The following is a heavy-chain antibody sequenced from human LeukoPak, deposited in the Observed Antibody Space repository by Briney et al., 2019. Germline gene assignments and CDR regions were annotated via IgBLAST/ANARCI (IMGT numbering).Heavy chain of an antibody. CDR1: GFTFSSYA. D-gene: IGHD3-9*01. CDR2: ISGSGGTT. J-gene: IGHJ4*02. CDR3: ARESYYDILTGYPWIDY. V-gene: IGHV3-23*01. Sequence: GGSLRLSCAASGFTFSSYAMSWVRQAPGKGLEWVSAISGSGGTTYYADSVKGRFTISRDNSKNTLYLQMNSLRAEDTAVYYCARESYYDILTGYPWIDYWGQGTLVTVSS.